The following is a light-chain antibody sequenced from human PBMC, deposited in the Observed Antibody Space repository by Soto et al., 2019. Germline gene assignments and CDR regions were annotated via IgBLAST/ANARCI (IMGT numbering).Light chain of an antibody. Sequence: QSALTQPASVSGSPGQSITISCTGTSSDVGGYNYVSWYQQHPGKAPKLMIYEVSNRPSGVSNRFSGSKSGNTASLTISGXXXXXXXXXXXSSYTSSSTLVFGGGTKVTV. V-gene: IGLV2-14*01. CDR3: SSYTSSSTLV. J-gene: IGLJ2*01. CDR1: SSDVGGYNY. CDR2: EVS.